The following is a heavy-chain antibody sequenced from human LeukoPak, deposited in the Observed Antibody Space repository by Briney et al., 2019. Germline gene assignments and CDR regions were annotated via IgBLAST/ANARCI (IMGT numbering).Heavy chain of an antibody. CDR2: ISGGGERT. CDR1: GVVFSNTA. V-gene: IGHV3-23*01. CDR3: GKDGGQYSSGPEFDP. J-gene: IGHJ5*02. Sequence: GGSLRLSCAASGVVFSNTAMNWARQSPGRGLEWISAISGGGERTFYADSVKGRFTISRDNSKNMVYLQMNSLRADDTAIYYCGKDGGQYSSGPEFDPRGQGVLVTVSS. D-gene: IGHD3-22*01.